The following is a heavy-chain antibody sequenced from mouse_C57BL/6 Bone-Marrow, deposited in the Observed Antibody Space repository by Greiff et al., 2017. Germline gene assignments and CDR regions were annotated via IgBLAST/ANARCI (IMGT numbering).Heavy chain of an antibody. V-gene: IGHV2-9-1*01. Sequence: QVQLQQSGPGLVAPSPCLSITCNVSGFSLTSYAISWVRQPPGKGLEWLGVICPGGGTNYNSAHNYRRSISKDNSKSQIFLKMNSLLTDDTARYYCARKSDWDWYFDVWGTGTTVTVSA. D-gene: IGHD4-1*01. CDR3: ARKSDWDWYFDV. J-gene: IGHJ1*03. CDR2: ICPGGGT. CDR1: GFSLTSYA.